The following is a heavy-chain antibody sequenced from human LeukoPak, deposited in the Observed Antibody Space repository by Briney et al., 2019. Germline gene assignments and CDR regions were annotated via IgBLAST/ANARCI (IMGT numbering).Heavy chain of an antibody. J-gene: IGHJ4*02. D-gene: IGHD6-19*01. Sequence: ASVKVSCKASGYTFTDYYMHWVRQAPGQGLEILGWFRPNSGDTNYAQKFQGRVTMTRDTSISTAYLELSSLASDDTAIYYCARLHTGVPGTVDSWGQGTLVTVSS. CDR3: ARLHTGVPGTVDS. CDR2: FRPNSGDT. V-gene: IGHV1-2*02. CDR1: GYTFTDYY.